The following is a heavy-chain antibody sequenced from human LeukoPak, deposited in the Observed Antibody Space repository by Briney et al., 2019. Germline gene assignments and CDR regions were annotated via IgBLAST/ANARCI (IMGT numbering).Heavy chain of an antibody. D-gene: IGHD1-26*01. V-gene: IGHV3-48*03. CDR2: ISSSGSTI. CDR1: GFTFSSYE. CDR3: ARSYFGSYTWYFDL. Sequence: PGGSLRLSCAASGFTFSSYEMNWVRQAPGKGLEWVSYISSSGSTIYYADSVKGRFTISRDNAKNTLYLQMNSLRAEDTAVYYCARSYFGSYTWYFDLWGRGTLVTVSS. J-gene: IGHJ2*01.